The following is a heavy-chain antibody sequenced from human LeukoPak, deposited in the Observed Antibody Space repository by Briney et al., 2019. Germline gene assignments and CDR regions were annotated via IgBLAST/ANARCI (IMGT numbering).Heavy chain of an antibody. CDR3: AAQNMVRGVITNDY. CDR2: IVVGSGNT. V-gene: IGHV1-58*02. J-gene: IGHJ4*02. Sequence: GTSVKVSCKASGFTFTSSAMQWVRQARGQRLEWIGWIVVGSGNTNYAQKFQERVTITRDMSTSTAYMELSSPRSEDTAVYYCAAQNMVRGVITNDYWGQGTLVTVSS. D-gene: IGHD3-10*01. CDR1: GFTFTSSA.